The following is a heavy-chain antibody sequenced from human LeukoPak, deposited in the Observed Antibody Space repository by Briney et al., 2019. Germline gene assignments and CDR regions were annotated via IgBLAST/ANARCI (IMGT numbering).Heavy chain of an antibody. J-gene: IGHJ4*02. D-gene: IGHD6-19*01. CDR2: IIPIFGTA. V-gene: IGHV1-69*05. CDR3: ERWPYSSGWYPDFDY. CDR1: GGTFSSYA. Sequence: ASVKVSCKASGGTFSSYAISWVRQAPGQGLEWMGRIIPIFGTANYAQKFQGRVTITTDESTSTAYMELSSLRSEDTAVYYCERWPYSSGWYPDFDYWGRGTLVTVSS.